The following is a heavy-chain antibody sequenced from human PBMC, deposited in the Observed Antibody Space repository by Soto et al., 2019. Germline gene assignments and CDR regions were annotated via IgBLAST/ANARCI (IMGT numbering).Heavy chain of an antibody. Sequence: QVQLVESGGGVVQPGRSLRLSCAASGFTFSSYAMHWVRQAPGKGLEWVAVISYDGSKKYYADSVKGRFTISRDNSKNTLYLQMNSLRAEDTAVYYCARDEQMGSYFDYWGQGTLVTVSS. CDR2: ISYDGSKK. D-gene: IGHD6-13*01. J-gene: IGHJ4*02. CDR3: ARDEQMGSYFDY. V-gene: IGHV3-30-3*01. CDR1: GFTFSSYA.